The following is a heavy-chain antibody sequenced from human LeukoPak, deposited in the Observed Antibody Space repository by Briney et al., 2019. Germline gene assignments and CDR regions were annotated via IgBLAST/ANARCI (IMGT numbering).Heavy chain of an antibody. D-gene: IGHD2-2*01. J-gene: IGHJ5*02. CDR1: GYTFTGYY. CDR3: ARDGDCSSTSCYDL. V-gene: IGHV1-2*02. Sequence: GASVKVSCKASGYTFTGYYMHWVRQAPGQGLEWMGWINPNSGGTNYAQKFQGRVTMTTDTSTSTAYMELRSLRSDDTAVYYCARDGDCSSTSCYDLWGQGTLVTVSS. CDR2: INPNSGGT.